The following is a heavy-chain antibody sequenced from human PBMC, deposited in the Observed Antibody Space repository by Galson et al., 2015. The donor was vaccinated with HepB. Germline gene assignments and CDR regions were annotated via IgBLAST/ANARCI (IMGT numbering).Heavy chain of an antibody. CDR1: GFTFSSYW. J-gene: IGHJ4*02. CDR3: ARVGAAAGKLPLY. D-gene: IGHD6-13*01. CDR2: IKQDGSEK. V-gene: IGHV3-7*03. Sequence: SLRLSCTASGFTFSSYWMSWVRQAPGKGLEWVANIKQDGSEKYYVDSVKGRFTISRDNAKNSLYLQMNSLRAEDTAVYYCARVGAAAGKLPLYWGQGTLVTVSS.